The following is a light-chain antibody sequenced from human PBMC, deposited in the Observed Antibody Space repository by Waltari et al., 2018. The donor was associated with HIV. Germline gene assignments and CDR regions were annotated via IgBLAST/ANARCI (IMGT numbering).Light chain of an antibody. J-gene: IGLJ2*01. CDR2: TND. Sequence: QSMLTQSPSASGTPGQRVTISCSGGASTIGANSVNWYQQLPGTAPRLLIYTNDQRPSGVPDRFSGSKSGTSASLVISGLRSEDEAAYYCSTYDDTLSGHVVFGGGTTLTVL. CDR1: ASTIGANS. V-gene: IGLV1-44*01. CDR3: STYDDTLSGHVV.